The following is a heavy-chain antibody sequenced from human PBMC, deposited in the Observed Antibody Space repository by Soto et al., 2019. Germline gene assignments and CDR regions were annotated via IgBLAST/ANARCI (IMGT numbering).Heavy chain of an antibody. CDR1: GYRFSGYY. Sequence: ASVKVSCKASGYRFSGYYIHWVRQAPGQGLESMGWINPTSGVAEYAPKFQGWVTMTRDTSINTAYMELTRLTSNNTAVYYCAREGQLYGADYFFDYWGQGTLVTVSS. CDR3: AREGQLYGADYFFDY. V-gene: IGHV1-2*04. D-gene: IGHD3-10*01. CDR2: INPTSGVA. J-gene: IGHJ4*02.